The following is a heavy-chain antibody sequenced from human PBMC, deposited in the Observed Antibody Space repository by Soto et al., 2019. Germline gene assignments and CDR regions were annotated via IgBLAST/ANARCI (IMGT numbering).Heavy chain of an antibody. CDR2: ISSSGSTI. D-gene: IGHD4-17*01. CDR3: ARDPYGVSGNYYDGMDV. V-gene: IGHV3-11*01. J-gene: IGHJ6*02. Sequence: GGSLRLSCAASGFTFSDYYMSWIRQAPGKGLEWVSYISSSGSTIYYADSVKRRFTISRDNAKNSLYLQMNSLRAEATAVYYCARDPYGVSGNYYDGMDVWGQGTTVTVSS. CDR1: GFTFSDYY.